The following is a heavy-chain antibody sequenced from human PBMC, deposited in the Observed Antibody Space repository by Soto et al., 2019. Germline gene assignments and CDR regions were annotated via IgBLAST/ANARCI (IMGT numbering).Heavy chain of an antibody. CDR2: IGGSGGST. Sequence: GGSLRLSCAASGLTFSNYAMSWVRQAPGKGLEWVSGIGGSGGSTYYADSVKGRFTISRDNSKNTLYLQMDSLRAEDTAVYYCGRVSGRAVAASRYYYYGMDVWGQGTTVTVSS. CDR3: GRVSGRAVAASRYYYYGMDV. V-gene: IGHV3-23*01. CDR1: GLTFSNYA. J-gene: IGHJ6*02. D-gene: IGHD6-25*01.